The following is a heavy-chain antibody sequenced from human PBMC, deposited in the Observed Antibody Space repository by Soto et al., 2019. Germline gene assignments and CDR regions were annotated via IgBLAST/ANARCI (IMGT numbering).Heavy chain of an antibody. V-gene: IGHV4-34*02. J-gene: IGHJ5*01. CDR3: AGTGIVTTNCFGS. CDR2: INHRGSA. D-gene: IGHD5-12*01. CDR1: GESFIGYY. Sequence: QVHLQQWGAGLLKPSETLSLTCAVYGESFIGYYWTWIRQPPGKGLEWIGEINHRGSANYNPSLKSRVTISVDTSNNQFSLKLSSVTAADTSGYYCAGTGIVTTNCFGSLGQGTLVTVSS.